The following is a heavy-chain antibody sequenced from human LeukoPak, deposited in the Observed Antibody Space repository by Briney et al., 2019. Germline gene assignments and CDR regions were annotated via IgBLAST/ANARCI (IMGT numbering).Heavy chain of an antibody. J-gene: IGHJ4*02. CDR3: PRQSYASGWNPFDY. V-gene: IGHV3-23*01. Sequence: GGSLRLSCAASGFTFSSFAMSWVRQAPGKGLEWVSTISGGGITTYYADSAKGRFTISRDNSKNTLYLQMNSLTAEDTAVYYCPRQSYASGWNPFDYWGRESWSPSP. D-gene: IGHD6-19*01. CDR1: GFTFSSFA. CDR2: ISGGGITT.